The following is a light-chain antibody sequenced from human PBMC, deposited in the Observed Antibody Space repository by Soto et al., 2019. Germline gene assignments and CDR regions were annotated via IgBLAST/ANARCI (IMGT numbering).Light chain of an antibody. J-gene: IGLJ1*01. CDR1: SSDVGGYKY. CDR3: SSFAGSYSPYV. Sequence: QSALTQPPSASGSPGQSVTISCAGTSSDVGGYKYVSWYQQHPGKAPKLIIYEVTKRPSGVPDRFSGSKSGNTASLTVSGLQAEDEADYYCSSFAGSYSPYVFGTGTKLIVL. V-gene: IGLV2-8*01. CDR2: EVT.